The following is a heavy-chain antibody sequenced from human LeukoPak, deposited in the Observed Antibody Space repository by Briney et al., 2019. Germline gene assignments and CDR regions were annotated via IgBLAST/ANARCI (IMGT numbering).Heavy chain of an antibody. CDR1: GFTFSSYS. V-gene: IGHV3-21*01. J-gene: IGHJ4*02. CDR2: ISSSSSYI. Sequence: PGGSLRLSCAASGFTFSSYSMNWVRQAPGKGLEWVSSISSSSSYIYYADSVKGRFTISRDNAKNSLYLQMNSLRAEDTAVYYCARSGQCGGPAGFDYWGQGTLVTVSS. CDR3: ARSGQCGGPAGFDY. D-gene: IGHD2-21*01.